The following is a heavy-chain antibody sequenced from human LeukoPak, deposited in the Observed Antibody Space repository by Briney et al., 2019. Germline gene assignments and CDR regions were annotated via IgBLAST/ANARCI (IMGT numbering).Heavy chain of an antibody. D-gene: IGHD5-18*01. CDR2: IYPGDSDT. J-gene: IGHJ4*02. V-gene: IGHV5-51*01. Sequence: GESLKISCKGSGYSFTNYWIGWVRQMPGKGLEWMGIIYPGDSDTRYSPSFQGQVTISADKSISTAYLQWSSLKASDTAMYYCARGESGRSAHTAMVSLFDYWGQGTLVTVSS. CDR3: ARGESGRSAHTAMVSLFDY. CDR1: GYSFTNYW.